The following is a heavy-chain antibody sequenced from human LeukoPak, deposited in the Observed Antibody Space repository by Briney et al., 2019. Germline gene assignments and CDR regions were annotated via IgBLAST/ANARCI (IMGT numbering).Heavy chain of an antibody. CDR2: IKQDGSEK. CDR3: AREIATIFGVAENGMDV. Sequence: GGSLRLSCAASGFTFSSYWMSWVRQAPGKGLEWVANIKQDGSEKYYVDSVKGRFTISRDNSKNTLYLQMNSLRAEDTAVYYCAREIATIFGVAENGMDVWGQGTTVTVSS. V-gene: IGHV3-7*01. CDR1: GFTFSSYW. D-gene: IGHD3-3*01. J-gene: IGHJ6*02.